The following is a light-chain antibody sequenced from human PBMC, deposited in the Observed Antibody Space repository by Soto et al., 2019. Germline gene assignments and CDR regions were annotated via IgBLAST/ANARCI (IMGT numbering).Light chain of an antibody. Sequence: QSVLTQPPSVSEAPGQRVTISCTGSSSNIGAGYEAHWYQQVPGTAPKLLIYENNNRPSGVPDRFSGSKSGTSASLAITGLQAEDEAGYYCQSYDSRLSGYVFGTGTKVTVL. V-gene: IGLV1-40*01. J-gene: IGLJ1*01. CDR3: QSYDSRLSGYV. CDR1: SSNIGAGYE. CDR2: ENN.